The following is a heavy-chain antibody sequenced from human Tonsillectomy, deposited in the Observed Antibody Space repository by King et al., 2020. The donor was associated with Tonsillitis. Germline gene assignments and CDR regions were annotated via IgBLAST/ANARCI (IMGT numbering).Heavy chain of an antibody. Sequence: QLVQSGGGVIQPGRSLRLSCAASGFIFSDYGIHWVRQAPGKGLEWVAVISYDGNYKYYADSVKGRFTISRDNSKNTLSLQMNSLRADDTAVYYCARHTVLGAFDIWGQGTMVTVSS. D-gene: IGHD4-17*01. V-gene: IGHV3-30*03. CDR2: ISYDGNYK. J-gene: IGHJ3*02. CDR1: GFIFSDYG. CDR3: ARHTVLGAFDI.